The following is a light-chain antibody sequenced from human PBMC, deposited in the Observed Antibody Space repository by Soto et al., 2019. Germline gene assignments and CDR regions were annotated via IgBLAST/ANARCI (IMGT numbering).Light chain of an antibody. V-gene: IGKV3-15*01. CDR3: QQYNNWPPYT. CDR1: KRVSSN. Sequence: EIVMTQSPAPLSVSPGERATLSCRASKRVSSNLAWYQQRPGQAPRLLIYGASTRATGVPARFSGSGSGTEFTLTISSLQSEDFAVYYCQQYNNWPPYTFGQGTKLEIK. J-gene: IGKJ2*01. CDR2: GAS.